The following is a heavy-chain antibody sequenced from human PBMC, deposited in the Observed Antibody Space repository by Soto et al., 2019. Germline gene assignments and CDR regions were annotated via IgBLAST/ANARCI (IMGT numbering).Heavy chain of an antibody. CDR3: ARQIAAAGTAWFDP. CDR1: GGSISSSSYY. J-gene: IGHJ5*02. D-gene: IGHD6-13*01. Sequence: SETLSLTCTVSGGSISSSSYYWGWIRQPPGKGLEWIGSIYYSGSTYYNPSLKSRVTISVDTSKNQFSLKLSSVTAADTAVYYCARQIAAAGTAWFDPWGQGTLVTVSS. V-gene: IGHV4-39*01. CDR2: IYYSGST.